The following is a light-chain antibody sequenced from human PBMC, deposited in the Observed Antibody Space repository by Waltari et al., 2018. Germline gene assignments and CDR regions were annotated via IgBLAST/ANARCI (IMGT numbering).Light chain of an antibody. V-gene: IGLV8-61*01. CDR3: ALYMGSGIWV. CDR2: KAN. Sequence: WHQQTRGQTPQCLVYKANGRSSGVPERFSVSILGNTAAITITGAQADDESDYYCALYMGSGIWVFGGGTRLTVL. J-gene: IGLJ3*02.